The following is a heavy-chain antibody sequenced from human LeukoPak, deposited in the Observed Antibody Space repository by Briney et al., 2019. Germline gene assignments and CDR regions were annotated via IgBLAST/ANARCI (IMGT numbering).Heavy chain of an antibody. J-gene: IGHJ4*02. CDR1: GFIFSNYY. D-gene: IGHD1-14*01. Sequence: GGSLRLSCATSGFIFSNYYMSWVRQAPGKGLEWVSSISSTSSHMYYADSVKGRFTIPRDSAKNSLYLQVNSLKSEDTAVYYCARVNHGYGPDYWGQGTLVTVSS. CDR3: ARVNHGYGPDY. V-gene: IGHV3-21*01. CDR2: ISSTSSHM.